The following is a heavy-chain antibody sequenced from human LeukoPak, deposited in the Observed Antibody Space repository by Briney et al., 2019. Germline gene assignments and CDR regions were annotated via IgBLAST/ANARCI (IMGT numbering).Heavy chain of an antibody. CDR3: ARSRYFDWLCPFDY. CDR1: GFTFSSYA. V-gene: IGHV3-30*04. J-gene: IGHJ4*02. D-gene: IGHD3-9*01. Sequence: PGGSLRFSWAASGFTFSSYAMHWVRQAPGKGLEWVAVISYDGSNKYYADSDKGRFTISRDNSKNTLYLQMNSLRAEDTAVYYCARSRYFDWLCPFDYWGQGTLVTVSS. CDR2: ISYDGSNK.